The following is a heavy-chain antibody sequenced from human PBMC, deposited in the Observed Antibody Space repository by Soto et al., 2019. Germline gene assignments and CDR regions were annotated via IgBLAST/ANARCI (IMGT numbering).Heavy chain of an antibody. CDR1: GFTFTSSA. CDR2: IVVGSGNT. V-gene: IGHV1-58*01. J-gene: IGHJ6*02. CDR3: AADPLLGAGYGYYYYYYGMDV. Sequence: GASVKVSCKASGFTFTSSAVQWVRQARGQRLEWIGWIVVGSGNTNYAQKFQERVTITRDMSTSTAYMELSSLRSEDTAVYYCAADPLLGAGYGYYYYYYGMDVWGQGTTVTVSS. D-gene: IGHD5-18*01.